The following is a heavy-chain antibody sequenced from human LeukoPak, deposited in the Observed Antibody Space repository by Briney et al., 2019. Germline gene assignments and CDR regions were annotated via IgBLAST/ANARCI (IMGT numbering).Heavy chain of an antibody. CDR3: ARGGKPYYDFWSGYLEY. V-gene: IGHV4-59*01. J-gene: IGHJ4*02. CDR2: VYYSGST. D-gene: IGHD3-3*01. CDR1: GGSISTYY. Sequence: SETLSLTXTVSGGSISTYYWSWIRQPPGKGLEWSGYVYYSGSTNYNPSLKSRVTILVDTSKNQFSLKLSSVTATDTAVYYCARGGKPYYDFWSGYLEYWGQGTLVTVSS.